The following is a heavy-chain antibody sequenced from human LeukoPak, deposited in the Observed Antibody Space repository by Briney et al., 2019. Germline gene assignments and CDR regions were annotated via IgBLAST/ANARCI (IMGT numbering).Heavy chain of an antibody. CDR3: AREIQLWSGMYYYYYMDV. CDR1: GFTVSSNY. D-gene: IGHD5-18*01. V-gene: IGHV3-53*01. J-gene: IGHJ6*03. Sequence: PGGSLRLSCAASGFTVSSNYMSWVRQAPGKGLEWVSVIYSGGSTYYADSVKGRFTISRDNSKNTLYLQMNSLRAEDTAVYYCAREIQLWSGMYYYYYMDVWGKGTTVTISS. CDR2: IYSGGST.